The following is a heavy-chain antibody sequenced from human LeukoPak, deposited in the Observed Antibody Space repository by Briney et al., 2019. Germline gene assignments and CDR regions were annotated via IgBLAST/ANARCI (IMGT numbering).Heavy chain of an antibody. CDR2: INHSGST. Sequence: SETLSLTCAVYGGSFSGYYWSWIRQPPGKGLEWIGEINHSGSTNYNPSLKSRVTISVDTSKNQFSLMLSSVTDADTSVYYCARGGKEETYYDFWSCYYHDYWGQGTLVTVSS. D-gene: IGHD3-3*01. CDR1: GGSFSGYY. V-gene: IGHV4-34*01. CDR3: ARGGKEETYYDFWSCYYHDY. J-gene: IGHJ4*02.